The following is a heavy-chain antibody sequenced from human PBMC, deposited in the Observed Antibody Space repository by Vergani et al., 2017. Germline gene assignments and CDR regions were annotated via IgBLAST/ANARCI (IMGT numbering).Heavy chain of an antibody. CDR1: GYSFTSYW. D-gene: IGHD2-15*01. CDR3: ARGEYGSGGSGYFFAHYYGMDV. V-gene: IGHV5-51*03. Sequence: EVQLVQSGAEVKKPGESLKISCKGSGYSFTSYWIGWVRQMPGKGLEWMGIIYPGDSDTRYSPSFQGQVTISADKSISTAYLQWSSLKASDTAMYYCARGEYGSGGSGYFFAHYYGMDVWGQGTTVTVSS. CDR2: IYPGDSDT. J-gene: IGHJ6*02.